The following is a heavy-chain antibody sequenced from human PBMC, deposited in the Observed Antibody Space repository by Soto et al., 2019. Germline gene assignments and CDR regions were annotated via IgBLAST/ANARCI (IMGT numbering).Heavy chain of an antibody. CDR2: ISAYNGNT. Sequence: QVQLVQSGAEVKKPGASVKVSCKASGYTFTSYGISWVRQAPGQGLEWMGWISAYNGNTNYAQKLQGRVTMTTATSTSTAYMELRSLRSDDTAVYYCARDLGAIYDILSGYGMDVWGQGTTVTVSS. CDR3: ARDLGAIYDILSGYGMDV. V-gene: IGHV1-18*01. J-gene: IGHJ6*02. CDR1: GYTFTSYG. D-gene: IGHD3-9*01.